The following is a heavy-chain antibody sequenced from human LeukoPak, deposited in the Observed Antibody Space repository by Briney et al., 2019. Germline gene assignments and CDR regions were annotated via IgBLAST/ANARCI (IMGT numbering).Heavy chain of an antibody. D-gene: IGHD6-6*01. CDR1: GFTFSSYG. CDR2: ISDDGSNK. V-gene: IGHV3-30*18. CDR3: AKDSSSSNYYYGMDV. J-gene: IGHJ6*02. Sequence: GGSLRLSCAASGFTFSSYGMHWVRQAPGKGLEWVAVISDDGSNKYYVDSVKGRVTIARDNSKNTLFLQMNSLRAEDTAVYYCAKDSSSSNYYYGMDVWGQGTTVTVSS.